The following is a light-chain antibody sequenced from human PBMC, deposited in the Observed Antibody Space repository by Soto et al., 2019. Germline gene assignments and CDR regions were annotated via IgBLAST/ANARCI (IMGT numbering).Light chain of an antibody. V-gene: IGKV3-20*01. J-gene: IGKJ1*01. CDR1: QSVSSNY. Sequence: ENVLTQSPGTLSLSPGERAILSCRASQSVSSNYLAWYRQRPGQAPSLLIYGASSRATGIPDRFSGSGSGTDFTLTISRLEPEDFAVYYCQQYGSSPRTFGQGTKVDIK. CDR2: GAS. CDR3: QQYGSSPRT.